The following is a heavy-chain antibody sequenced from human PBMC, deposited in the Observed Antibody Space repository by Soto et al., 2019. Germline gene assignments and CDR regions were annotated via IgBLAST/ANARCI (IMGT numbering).Heavy chain of an antibody. D-gene: IGHD2-15*01. CDR1: GYTFTGYY. CDR2: INPNSGGS. Sequence: QVQLVQSGAEVKKPGASVKVSCKASGYTFTGYYMHWVRQAPGQGLEWMGWINPNSGGSNYAQKFQGWLTMTTDTNITTAYTELSRLRSDDTAVYYCARVLQDPHPNCSGGSCYLEYYNYGMDVWGQGTTVTVYS. J-gene: IGHJ6*02. V-gene: IGHV1-2*04. CDR3: ARVLQDPHPNCSGGSCYLEYYNYGMDV.